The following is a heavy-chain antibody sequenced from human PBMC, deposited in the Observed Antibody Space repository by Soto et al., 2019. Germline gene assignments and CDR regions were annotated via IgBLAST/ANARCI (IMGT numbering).Heavy chain of an antibody. Sequence: VRLSCAASGFTVSSNYMSWVRQAPGKGLEWVSVIYSGGNTYYADSVKGRFTISRDSSKNTVYLQMNSLRAEDTAVYYCATYLWGGYRYTFDFWGKGPLVTVSS. CDR1: GFTVSSNY. V-gene: IGHV3-53*01. CDR2: IYSGGNT. CDR3: ATYLWGGYRYTFDF. D-gene: IGHD3-16*02. J-gene: IGHJ4*02.